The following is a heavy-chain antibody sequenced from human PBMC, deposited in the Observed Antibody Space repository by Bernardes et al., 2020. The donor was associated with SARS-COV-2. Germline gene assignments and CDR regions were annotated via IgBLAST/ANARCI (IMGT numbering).Heavy chain of an antibody. J-gene: IGHJ6*02. CDR3: ARLETIPYYYYYGMDV. CDR1: GYTFTGYY. Sequence: ASVKVSCKASGYTFTGYYMHWVRQAPGQGLEWMGWINPNSGGTNYAQKFQGRVTMTRDTSISTAYMELSRLRSDDTAVYYCARLETIPYYYYYGMDVWGQGTTVTVSS. CDR2: INPNSGGT. V-gene: IGHV1-2*02. D-gene: IGHD2-2*01.